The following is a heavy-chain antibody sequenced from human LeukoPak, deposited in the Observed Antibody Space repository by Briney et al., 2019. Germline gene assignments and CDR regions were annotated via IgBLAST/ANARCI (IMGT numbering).Heavy chain of an antibody. V-gene: IGHV3-49*04. D-gene: IGHD1-26*01. CDR1: GFTFSKFW. CDR2: IRNKVYAETT. CDR3: TRVSNSGSYYGFDY. J-gene: IGHJ4*02. Sequence: PGGSLRLSCAASGFTFSKFWMSWVRQAPGKGLEWVSFIRNKVYAETTEYAASVKGRFTISRDDSKSIAYLQMNSLKTEDTAVYYCTRVSNSGSYYGFDYWGQGTLVTVSS.